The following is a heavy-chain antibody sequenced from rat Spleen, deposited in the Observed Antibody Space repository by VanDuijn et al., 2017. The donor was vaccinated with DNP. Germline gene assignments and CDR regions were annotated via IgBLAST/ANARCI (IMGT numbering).Heavy chain of an antibody. CDR1: GLNFNYSW. CDR2: ITASGGGF. CDR3: TTDFERGY. V-gene: IGHV5-19*01. J-gene: IGHJ2*01. Sequence: EVKLVESGGGLMQPGRSLKLSCAVSGLNFNYSWMRWVRLAPKKGLEWVASITASGGGFSYRDSVKGRFTISRDNARSTLYLQMDSLRSEDTATYYCTTDFERGYWGQGVMVTVSS. D-gene: IGHD1-11*01.